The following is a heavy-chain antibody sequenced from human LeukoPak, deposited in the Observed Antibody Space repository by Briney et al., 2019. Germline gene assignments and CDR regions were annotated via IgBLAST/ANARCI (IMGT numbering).Heavy chain of an antibody. CDR1: GYTFTSYA. V-gene: IGHV1-18*01. CDR3: ARAPPYYYDSSGSENDAFDI. D-gene: IGHD3-22*01. Sequence: GASVKVSCKASGYTFTSYAMHWVRQAPGQGLEWMGWISAYNGNTNYAQKLQGRVTMTTDTSTSTAYMELRSLRSDDTAVYYCARAPPYYYDSSGSENDAFDIWGQGTMVTVSS. CDR2: ISAYNGNT. J-gene: IGHJ3*02.